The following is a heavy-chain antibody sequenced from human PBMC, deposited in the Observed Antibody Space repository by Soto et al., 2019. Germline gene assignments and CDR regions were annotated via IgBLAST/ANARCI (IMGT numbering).Heavy chain of an antibody. V-gene: IGHV5-51*01. CDR2: IYPGDSDS. Sequence: GESLKISCKGSGYSFTSYWISWLRQMPGEGLEWMGIIYPGDSDSRYSPSFQGQVTISADKSISNAYLQWNSLKASDTAIYYCARPRSGSYRLHPNATDVGGQGTTLTVSS. J-gene: IGHJ6*02. D-gene: IGHD3-10*01. CDR3: ARPRSGSYRLHPNATDV. CDR1: GYSFTSYW.